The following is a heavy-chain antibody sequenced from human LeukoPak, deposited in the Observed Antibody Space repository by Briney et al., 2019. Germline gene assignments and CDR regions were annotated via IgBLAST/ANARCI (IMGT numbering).Heavy chain of an antibody. J-gene: IGHJ4*02. D-gene: IGHD3-16*01. CDR2: ISGSSTYI. CDR1: GFTFSTYS. Sequence: GGSLGLSCAASGFTFSTYSMNRVRQAPGKGLEWVSSISGSSTYIYDADSLKGRFTISRDNDKNSLYLQMSRLRAEHKAVYYCARSLGIGPHYFDNWGQGTLVTVSS. CDR3: ARSLGIGPHYFDN. V-gene: IGHV3-21*01.